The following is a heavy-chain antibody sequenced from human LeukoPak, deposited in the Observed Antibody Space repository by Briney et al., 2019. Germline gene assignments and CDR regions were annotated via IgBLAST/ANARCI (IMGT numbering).Heavy chain of an antibody. V-gene: IGHV3-7*01. Sequence: PGGSLRLSCAASGFTFSSYWMTWVRQAPGKGLEWVANIKQDGSEKYYIDSVKGRFTVSRDDAKNSLYLQMNSLRVEDTAVYYCARDCSSTRCFRGGFDPWGQGTLVIVSS. J-gene: IGHJ5*02. D-gene: IGHD2-2*01. CDR2: IKQDGSEK. CDR1: GFTFSSYW. CDR3: ARDCSSTRCFRGGFDP.